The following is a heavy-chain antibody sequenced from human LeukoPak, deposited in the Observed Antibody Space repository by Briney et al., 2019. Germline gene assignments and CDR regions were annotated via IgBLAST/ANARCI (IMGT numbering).Heavy chain of an antibody. CDR1: GYTLTELS. Sequence: ASVKVSCEVSGYTLTELSMHWVRQAPGKGLEWMGGFDPEDGETIYAQKFQGRVTMTEDTSTDTAYMELSSLRSEDTAVYYCATDRVDSSGYYRTHYFDYWGQGTLVTVSS. V-gene: IGHV1-24*01. J-gene: IGHJ4*02. D-gene: IGHD3-22*01. CDR3: ATDRVDSSGYYRTHYFDY. CDR2: FDPEDGET.